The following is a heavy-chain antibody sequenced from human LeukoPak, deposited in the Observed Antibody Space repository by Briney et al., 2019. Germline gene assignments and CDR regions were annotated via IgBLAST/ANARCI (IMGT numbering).Heavy chain of an antibody. D-gene: IGHD6-13*01. V-gene: IGHV4-59*01. CDR1: GGSISSYY. Sequence: SETLSLTCTVSGGSISSYYWSWIRQPPGKGLEWIGYIYYSGSTNYNPSLKSRVTISVDTSKNQFSLKLSSVTAADTAVYYCARVQDSSSWYPSVSYMDVWGKGTTVTVSS. CDR3: ARVQDSSSWYPSVSYMDV. CDR2: IYYSGST. J-gene: IGHJ6*03.